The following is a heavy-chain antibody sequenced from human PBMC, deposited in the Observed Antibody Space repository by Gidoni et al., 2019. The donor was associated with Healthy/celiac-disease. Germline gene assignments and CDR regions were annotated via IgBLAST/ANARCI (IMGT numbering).Heavy chain of an antibody. D-gene: IGHD7-27*01. J-gene: IGHJ4*02. V-gene: IGHV4-59*01. CDR3: ARAGAKDYFDY. Sequence: QVQLQESGPGLVKPSETLSLTCTVSGGSISSYYWSWIRQPPGKGLEWIGYIYYSGSTNYNPSLKSRVTISVDTSKNQFSLKLSSVTAADTAVYYCARAGAKDYFDYWGQGTLVTVSS. CDR2: IYYSGST. CDR1: GGSISSYY.